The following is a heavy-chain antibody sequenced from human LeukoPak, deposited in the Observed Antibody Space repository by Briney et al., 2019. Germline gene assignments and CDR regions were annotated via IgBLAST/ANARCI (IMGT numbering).Heavy chain of an antibody. CDR2: ISSSGSTI. D-gene: IGHD1-1*01. CDR3: ARDSNLERGKTYYYYYMDV. V-gene: IGHV3-48*03. J-gene: IGHJ6*03. CDR1: GFTFSSYE. Sequence: GGSLRLPCAASGFTFSSYEMNWVRQAPGKGLEWVSYISSSGSTIYYADSVKGRFTISRDNAKNSLYLQMNSLRAEDTAVYYCARDSNLERGKTYYYYYMDVWGKGTTVTVSS.